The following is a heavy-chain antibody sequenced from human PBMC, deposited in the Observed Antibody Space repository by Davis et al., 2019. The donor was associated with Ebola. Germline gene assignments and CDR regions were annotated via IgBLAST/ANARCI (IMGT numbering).Heavy chain of an antibody. J-gene: IGHJ6*04. V-gene: IGHV1-46*01. D-gene: IGHD2-15*01. CDR3: AREVVVVVAANSQYYYGMDV. CDR2: INPSGGST. CDR1: GYTFSDYY. Sequence: ASVKVSCKASGYTFSDYYMHWVRQAPGQGLEWMGIINPSGGSTSYAQKFQGRVTMTRDTSTSTVHMELSSLRSEDTAVYYCAREVVVVVAANSQYYYGMDVWGKGTTVTVSS.